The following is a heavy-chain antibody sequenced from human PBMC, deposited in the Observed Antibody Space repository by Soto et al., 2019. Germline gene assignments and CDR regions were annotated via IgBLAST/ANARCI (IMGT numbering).Heavy chain of an antibody. V-gene: IGHV3-21*01. Sequence: GGSLRLSCAASGFTFSAYGMHWVRQAPSKGLEWVSSISSSSSYIYYADSVKGRFTISRDNAKNSLYLQMNSLRAEDTAVYYCARDKSGVAYQLLEIYYYYYGMDVWGQGTTVTVSS. CDR1: GFTFSAYG. J-gene: IGHJ6*02. D-gene: IGHD2-2*01. CDR2: ISSSSSYI. CDR3: ARDKSGVAYQLLEIYYYYYGMDV.